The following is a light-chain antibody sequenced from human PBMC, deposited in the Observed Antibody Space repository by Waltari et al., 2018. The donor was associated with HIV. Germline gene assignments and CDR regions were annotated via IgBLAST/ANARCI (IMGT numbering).Light chain of an antibody. CDR1: RSNIASNT. J-gene: IGLJ3*02. V-gene: IGLV1-44*01. CDR2: RNN. CDR3: AAWDDNLNGWV. Sequence: QSVLPQPPSASGTPGQRVTISCSGSRSNIASNTITWYQQLPGMAPKLLIYRNNQRPAGVPDRFSGFKAGTSASRAISGLQSEDESDYYCAAWDDNLNGWVFGGGTKLTVL.